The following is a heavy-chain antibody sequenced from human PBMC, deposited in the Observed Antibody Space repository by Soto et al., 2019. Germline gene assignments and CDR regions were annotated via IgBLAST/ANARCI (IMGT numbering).Heavy chain of an antibody. V-gene: IGHV3-33*01. CDR2: NK. D-gene: IGHD2-2*01. J-gene: IGHJ4*02. Sequence: NKYYADSVKGRFTISRDNSKNTLYLQMNSLRAEDTAVYYCARDRCISTSCLFDYWGQGTLVTVSS. CDR3: ARDRCISTSCLFDY.